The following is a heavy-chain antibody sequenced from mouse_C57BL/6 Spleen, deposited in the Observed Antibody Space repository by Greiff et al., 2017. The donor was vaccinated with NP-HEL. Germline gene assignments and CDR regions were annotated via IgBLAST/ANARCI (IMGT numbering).Heavy chain of an antibody. Sequence: EVQRVESGEGLVKPGGSLKLSCAASGFTFSSYAMSWVRQTPEKRLEWVAYISSGGDYIYYADTVKGRFTISRDNARNTLYLQMSSLKSEDTAMYYCTRDRAYISNGGFAYWGQGTLVTVSA. D-gene: IGHD2-5*01. CDR2: ISSGGDYI. CDR1: GFTFSSYA. V-gene: IGHV5-9-1*02. CDR3: TRDRAYISNGGFAY. J-gene: IGHJ3*01.